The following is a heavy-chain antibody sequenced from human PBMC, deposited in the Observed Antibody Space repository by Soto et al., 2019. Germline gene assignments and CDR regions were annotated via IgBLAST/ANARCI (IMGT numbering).Heavy chain of an antibody. CDR1: GGTFSSYA. CDR2: IVPIVGTT. D-gene: IGHD5-12*01. V-gene: IGHV1-69*12. CDR3: VRVVAIPGYPDH. J-gene: IGHJ4*02. Sequence: QVQLVQSGAEVRRPASSVKVSCKTSGGTFSSYAISWVRQAPGQGLEWMGGIVPIVGTTTYAQKFQGRVNITADEATSTAYMQLSRLRSDDTAVYYCVRVVAIPGYPDHWGQGTLVTVSS.